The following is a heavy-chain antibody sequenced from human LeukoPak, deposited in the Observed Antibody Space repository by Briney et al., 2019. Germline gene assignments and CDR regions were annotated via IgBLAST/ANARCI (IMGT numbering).Heavy chain of an antibody. Sequence: PSETLSLTCTVSGGSISSYYWSWIRQPPGKGLEWIGYISYIAGTSYNPSLKSRVTISLATSNNQFSLELSSVTAADTAVYFCVRVRTGTSCYDYWGQGTLVTVSS. D-gene: IGHD2-2*01. CDR1: GGSISSYY. V-gene: IGHV4-59*06. J-gene: IGHJ4*02. CDR3: VRVRTGTSCYDY. CDR2: ISYIAGT.